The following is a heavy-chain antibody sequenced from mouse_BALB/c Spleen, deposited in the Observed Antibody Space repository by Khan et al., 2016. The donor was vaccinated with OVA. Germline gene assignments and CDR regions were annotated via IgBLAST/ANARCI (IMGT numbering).Heavy chain of an antibody. V-gene: IGHV3-2*02. CDR3: ARTARIKY. CDR2: ISYSGST. D-gene: IGHD1-2*01. Sequence: EVQLQESGPGLVKPSQSLSLTCTVTGYSITSGYGWNWIRQFPGNKLEWMGYISYSGSTNYNAYLKSRITLTRDTSKNQFCLQSNSVTTEDTATYYCARTARIKYWGQGTTLTVSS. J-gene: IGHJ2*01. CDR1: GYSITSGYG.